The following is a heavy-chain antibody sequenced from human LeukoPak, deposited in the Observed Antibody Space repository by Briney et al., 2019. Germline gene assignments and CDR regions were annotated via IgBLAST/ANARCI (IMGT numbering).Heavy chain of an antibody. D-gene: IGHD4-11*01. CDR2: ISDSGVTT. CDR3: ARDRGTVTTKVGFDY. CDR1: GFTFSDYG. Sequence: PGGSLRLSCAASGFTFSDYGMSWVRQAPGKGLEWVSAISDSGVTTYYADSVKGRFTISRDNSKNTLYLQMNSLRAEDTAVYYCARDRGTVTTKVGFDYWGQGTLVTVSS. V-gene: IGHV3-23*01. J-gene: IGHJ4*02.